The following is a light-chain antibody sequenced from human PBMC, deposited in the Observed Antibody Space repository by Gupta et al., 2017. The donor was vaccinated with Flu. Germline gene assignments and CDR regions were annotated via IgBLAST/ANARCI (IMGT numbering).Light chain of an antibody. Sequence: FMLTQPHSVSESPGKTVTISCTRSSGSIDTNYVQWYQQRPGSAPITVIYEDNVRPSGVPDRFSGSIDTSSTSATPTMAGLEAEDDDYYFCQDYNSNHGVFGGGTRLTVL. CDR2: EDN. CDR1: SGSIDTNY. CDR3: QDYNSNHGV. J-gene: IGLJ2*01. V-gene: IGLV6-57*03.